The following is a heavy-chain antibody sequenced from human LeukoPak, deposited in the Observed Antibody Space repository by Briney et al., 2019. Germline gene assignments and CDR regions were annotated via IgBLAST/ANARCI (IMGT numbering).Heavy chain of an antibody. V-gene: IGHV4-61*01. CDR2: IHYSGGT. D-gene: IGHD4-17*01. J-gene: IGHJ3*02. CDR1: GGSVRSYSYY. Sequence: KPSETLSLTCTVSGGSVRSYSYYWTWIRQPPGKGLEWIGYIHYSGGTNYNPSLKSRVTISLDTSKNQFSLKLTSVTAADTAVYYCARDRDYGDSGRASDIWGQGTLVTVSS. CDR3: ARDRDYGDSGRASDI.